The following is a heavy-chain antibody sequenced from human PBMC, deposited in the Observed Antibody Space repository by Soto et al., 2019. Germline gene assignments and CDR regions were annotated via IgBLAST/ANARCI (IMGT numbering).Heavy chain of an antibody. V-gene: IGHV1-69*13. Sequence: ASVKVSFKASGGTFSSYAISWVRQAPGQGLEWMGGIIPIFGTANYAQKFQGRVTITADESTSTAYMELSSLRSEDTAVYYCARDVYSSRYYYAYWGQGTLVTVSS. J-gene: IGHJ4*02. CDR3: ARDVYSSRYYYAY. CDR1: GGTFSSYA. CDR2: IIPIFGTA. D-gene: IGHD3-22*01.